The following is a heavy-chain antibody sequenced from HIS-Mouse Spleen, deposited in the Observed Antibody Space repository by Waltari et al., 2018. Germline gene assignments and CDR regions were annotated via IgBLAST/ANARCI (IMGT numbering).Heavy chain of an antibody. V-gene: IGHV4-39*07. CDR2: IYYSGST. J-gene: IGHJ2*01. CDR1: GGSISSSSYY. CDR3: AREIPYSSSWYDWYFDL. Sequence: QLQLQESGPGLVKPSETLSLTCTVSGGSISSSSYYWGWIRQPPGKGLEWIGSIYYSGSTYYNPSLKRRVTISVDTSKNQFSLKLISVTAADTAVYYCAREIPYSSSWYDWYFDLWGRGTLVTVSS. D-gene: IGHD6-13*01.